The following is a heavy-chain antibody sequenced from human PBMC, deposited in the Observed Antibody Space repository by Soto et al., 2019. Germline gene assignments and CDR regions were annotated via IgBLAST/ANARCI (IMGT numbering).Heavy chain of an antibody. CDR2: ISSSSSYI. CDR1: GFTFSSYS. CDR3: ARDLGTSSSWYFDY. J-gene: IGHJ4*02. Sequence: GGSVRLSCAASGFTFSSYSMNWVRHAPGKGLEWVSSISSSSSYIYYADSVKGRFTISRDNAKNSLYLQMNSLRAEDTAVYYCARDLGTSSSWYFDYWGQGTLVTVSS. D-gene: IGHD6-13*01. V-gene: IGHV3-21*01.